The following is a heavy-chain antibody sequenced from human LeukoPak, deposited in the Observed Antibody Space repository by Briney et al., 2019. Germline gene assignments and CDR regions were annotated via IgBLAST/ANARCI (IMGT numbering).Heavy chain of an antibody. J-gene: IGHJ5*02. CDR2: TYYRSKWYN. Sequence: SQTLSLTCVISGDSVSNYSAASNWPRHSPSRALKWLGSTYYRSKWYNHYAVSLKSRITINPDTSKNQFSLQLNSVTPEDTAIYFWAREGEVGTTWSWFDPWGQGTLVTVSS. D-gene: IGHD1-26*01. CDR1: GDSVSNYSAA. CDR3: AREGEVGTTWSWFDP. V-gene: IGHV6-1*01.